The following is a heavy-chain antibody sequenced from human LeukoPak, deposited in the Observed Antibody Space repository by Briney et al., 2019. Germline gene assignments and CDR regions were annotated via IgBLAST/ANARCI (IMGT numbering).Heavy chain of an antibody. CDR3: ARDPLGTRPGFDY. J-gene: IGHJ4*02. CDR2: ISYDGSNK. CDR1: GFTFSSYA. Sequence: PGGSLRLSCAASGFTFSSYAMHWVRQAPGKGLEWVAVISYDGSNKYYADPVKGRFTISRDNSKNTLYLQMNSLRAEDTAVYYCARDPLGTRPGFDYWGQGTLVTVSS. V-gene: IGHV3-30*04. D-gene: IGHD1-1*01.